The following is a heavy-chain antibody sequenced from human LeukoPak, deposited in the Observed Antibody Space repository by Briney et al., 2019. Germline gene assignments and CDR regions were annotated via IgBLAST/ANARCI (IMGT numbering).Heavy chain of an antibody. V-gene: IGHV3-11*01. CDR1: GFTFSDYY. J-gene: IGHJ4*02. CDR3: ARAPGGEPHYFDY. Sequence: GGSLRLSCAASGFTFSDYYMSWIRQAPGKGLEWVSYISSGGITIYYADSVKGRFTISRDNAKNSLYLQMNSLRAEDTAVYFCARAPGGEPHYFDYWGQGTLVTVSS. CDR2: ISSGGITI. D-gene: IGHD1-1*01.